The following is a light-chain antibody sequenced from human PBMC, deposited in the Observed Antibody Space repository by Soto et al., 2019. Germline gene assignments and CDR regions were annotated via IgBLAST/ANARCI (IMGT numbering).Light chain of an antibody. CDR2: LEGSGSY. Sequence: QSVLTKSSSASASLGSSVSLTCTLSSGHSSYIIAWHQQQPGKAPRYLMKLEGSGSYNKGSGAPDRFSGSSSGADRYLTISNLQFEDEADYYCETWDSNTYVFGTGTKLTVL. CDR3: ETWDSNTYV. V-gene: IGLV4-60*02. CDR1: SGHSSYI. J-gene: IGLJ1*01.